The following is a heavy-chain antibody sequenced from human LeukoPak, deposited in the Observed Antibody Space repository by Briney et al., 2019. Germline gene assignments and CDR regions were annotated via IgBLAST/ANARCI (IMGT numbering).Heavy chain of an antibody. CDR3: ATSHYYDCSGYFGY. CDR2: FDPEDGET. CDR1: GYTLTQLS. J-gene: IGHJ4*02. D-gene: IGHD3-22*01. V-gene: IGHV1-24*01. Sequence: GASVTVSGKVSGYTLTQLSMHWVRQAPGKGREWRGGFDPEDGETIYDQQFQRRVTMTEATATDTAYMALSSLRSEDTAVYYCATSHYYDCSGYFGYWGQGTLVTVSS.